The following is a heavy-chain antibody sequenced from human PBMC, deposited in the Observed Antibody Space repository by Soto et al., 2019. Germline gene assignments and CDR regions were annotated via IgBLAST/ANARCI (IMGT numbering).Heavy chain of an antibody. J-gene: IGHJ4*02. CDR1: GFTFSSYG. Sequence: GGSLRLSCAASGFTFSSYGMHWVRQAPGKGLEWVAVISYDGSNKYYADSVKGRFTISRDNSKNTLYLQMESLRAEDTAVYYCAKGHFDWLLLGLFDYWGQGTLVTVSS. D-gene: IGHD3-9*01. V-gene: IGHV3-30*18. CDR3: AKGHFDWLLLGLFDY. CDR2: ISYDGSNK.